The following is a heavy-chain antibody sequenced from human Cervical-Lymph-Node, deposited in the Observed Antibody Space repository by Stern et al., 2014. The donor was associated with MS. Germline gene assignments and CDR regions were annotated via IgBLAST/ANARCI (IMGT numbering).Heavy chain of an antibody. J-gene: IGHJ4*02. Sequence: QLQLQESGPGLVKPSQTLSLTCTVSGDSVSSGHYYWNWIRQPAGKGLEWIGRISTSGTTNYNPSLKSRVTMSLSTSKNQFSLRLSSVTASDTAVYYCARGMVEYWGQGTLVTVSS. CDR2: ISTSGTT. CDR1: GDSVSSGHYY. CDR3: ARGMVEY. V-gene: IGHV4-61*02. D-gene: IGHD2-8*01.